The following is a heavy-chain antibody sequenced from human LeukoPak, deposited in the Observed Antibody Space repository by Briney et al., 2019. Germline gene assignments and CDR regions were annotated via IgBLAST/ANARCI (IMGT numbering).Heavy chain of an antibody. D-gene: IGHD3-3*01. CDR2: INPSDGST. CDR3: ARGSPYDFWGGIQDY. CDR1: GYTFTSYY. Sequence: GASVKVSCKASGYTFTSYYMHWMRQAPGQGLEWMGIINPSDGSTSYAQKFQGRVTMTRDTSTSTVYMELSSLRSEDTAVYYCARGSPYDFWGGIQDYWGQGTLVTVSS. V-gene: IGHV1-46*01. J-gene: IGHJ4*02.